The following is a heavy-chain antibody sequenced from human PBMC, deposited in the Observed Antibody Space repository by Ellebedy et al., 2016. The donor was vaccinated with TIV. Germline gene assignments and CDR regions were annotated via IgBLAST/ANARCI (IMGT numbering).Heavy chain of an antibody. Sequence: MPSETLSLTCTVSGGSISSGGNYWTWIRQHPGKGREWIGFIYYSGSTYNNPSLSSRVTMSVDTSKNQFSLNLTSVTAADTAVYYCARGSGWYDPFDLWGQGTLVTVSS. D-gene: IGHD6-19*01. J-gene: IGHJ4*02. CDR1: GGSISSGGNY. V-gene: IGHV4-31*03. CDR2: IYYSGST. CDR3: ARGSGWYDPFDL.